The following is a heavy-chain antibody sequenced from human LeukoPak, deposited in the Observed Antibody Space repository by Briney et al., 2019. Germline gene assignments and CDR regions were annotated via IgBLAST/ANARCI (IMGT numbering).Heavy chain of an antibody. CDR1: GFTFSSYE. J-gene: IGHJ5*02. V-gene: IGHV3-48*03. CDR3: AREDYDFWSGYNWFDP. CDR2: ISSSGSTI. Sequence: PGGSLRLSCAASGFTFSSYEMNWVRQAPGKGLEWVLYISSSGSTIYYADSVKGRFTISRDNAKNSLYLQMNSLRAEDTAVYYCAREDYDFWSGYNWFDPWGQGTLVTVSS. D-gene: IGHD3-3*01.